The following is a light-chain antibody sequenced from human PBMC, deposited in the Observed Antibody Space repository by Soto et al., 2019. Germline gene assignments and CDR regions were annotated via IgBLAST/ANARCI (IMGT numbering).Light chain of an antibody. CDR3: QQHISYPRT. V-gene: IGKV1-5*03. J-gene: IGKJ1*01. Sequence: DIPMTQSPSTLSASVGDRVTITCRASQSLNTALAWYQQKPGKAPRLLIYTASNLESGVPSRFSGSGSGTEFTLTISSLQPDGFATYYCQQHISYPRTFGQGTKVEIK. CDR1: QSLNTA. CDR2: TAS.